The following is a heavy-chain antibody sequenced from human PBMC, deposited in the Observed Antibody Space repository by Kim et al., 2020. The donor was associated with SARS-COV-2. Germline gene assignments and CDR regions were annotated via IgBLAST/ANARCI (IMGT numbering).Heavy chain of an antibody. D-gene: IGHD3-10*01. CDR2: INPSGGST. Sequence: ASVKVSCKASGYTFTSYYMHWVRQAPGQGLEWMGIINPSGGSTSYAQKFQGRVTMTRDTSTSTVYMELSSLRSEDTAVYYCARGIRVRGVNGGWFDPWGQGTLVTVSS. CDR1: GYTFTSYY. CDR3: ARGIRVRGVNGGWFDP. V-gene: IGHV1-46*01. J-gene: IGHJ5*02.